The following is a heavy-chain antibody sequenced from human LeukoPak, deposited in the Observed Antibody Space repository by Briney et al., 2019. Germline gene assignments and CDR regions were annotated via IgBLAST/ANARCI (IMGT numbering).Heavy chain of an antibody. J-gene: IGHJ3*02. CDR1: GGSISRGTYY. CDR2: IYSTGST. V-gene: IGHV4-61*02. D-gene: IGHD2-2*01. Sequence: SQTLSLTCTVSGGSISRGTYYWSWIRQPAGKGLELIGRIYSTGSTNYNPSPKSRVTISADTSKNQFSLKLNSVTAADTAVYYCARSSKLGYCSSASCYGDAFDIWGLGTMVTVSS. CDR3: ARSSKLGYCSSASCYGDAFDI.